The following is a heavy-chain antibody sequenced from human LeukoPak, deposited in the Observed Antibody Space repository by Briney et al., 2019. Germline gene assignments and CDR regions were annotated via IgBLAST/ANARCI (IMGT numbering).Heavy chain of an antibody. CDR1: GGSISSSSYY. CDR3: ARGSLVATELFDY. Sequence: SETLSLTCTVSGGSISSSSYYWGWIRQPPGKGLEWIGSIYYSGSTYYNPSLKSRVTISVDTSKNQFSLKLSSVTAADTAVYYCARGSLVATELFDYWGQGTLVTVSS. CDR2: IYYSGST. J-gene: IGHJ4*02. D-gene: IGHD5-12*01. V-gene: IGHV4-39*01.